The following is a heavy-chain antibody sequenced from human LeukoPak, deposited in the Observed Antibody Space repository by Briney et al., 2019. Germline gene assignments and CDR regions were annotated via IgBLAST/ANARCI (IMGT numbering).Heavy chain of an antibody. D-gene: IGHD5-24*01. V-gene: IGHV3-21*01. Sequence: GGSLRLSCAASGFTFSTYNMNWVRHAPGKGLEWISSITSSSSYIYYADSVKGRFTISRDNAKNSLYLQMNSLRAEDTAVYYCARDRGDGYNPDAFDIWGQGTMVTVSS. CDR1: GFTFSTYN. J-gene: IGHJ3*02. CDR2: ITSSSSYI. CDR3: ARDRGDGYNPDAFDI.